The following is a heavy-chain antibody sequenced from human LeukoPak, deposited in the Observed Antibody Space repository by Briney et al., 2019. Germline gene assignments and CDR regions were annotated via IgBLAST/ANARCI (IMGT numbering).Heavy chain of an antibody. CDR1: GGSISSYY. V-gene: IGHV4-59*12. CDR3: ARDLRNGDMITMIVVVPNPHFDY. Sequence: PSETLSLTCTVSGGSISSYYWSWIRQPPGKGLEWIGYIYYSGSTNYNPSLKSRVTISVDTSKNQFSLKLSSVTAADTAVYYCARDLRNGDMITMIVVVPNPHFDYWGQGTLVTVSS. D-gene: IGHD3-22*01. J-gene: IGHJ4*02. CDR2: IYYSGST.